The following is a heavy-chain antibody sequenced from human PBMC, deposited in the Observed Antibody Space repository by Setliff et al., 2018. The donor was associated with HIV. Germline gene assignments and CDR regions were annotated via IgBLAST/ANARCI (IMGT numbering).Heavy chain of an antibody. V-gene: IGHV3-48*03. D-gene: IGHD3-22*01. CDR1: GFTFSNYE. CDR2: ISSSGTTI. CDR3: ARPNYYDSSGSFDY. Sequence: RLSCAASGFTFSNYEMNWVRQAPGKGLEWVSYISSSGTTIYYADSVKGRFTISRDNAKNSLYLQMNSLRAEDTAAYYCARPNYYDSSGSFDYWGRGTLVTVSS. J-gene: IGHJ4*02.